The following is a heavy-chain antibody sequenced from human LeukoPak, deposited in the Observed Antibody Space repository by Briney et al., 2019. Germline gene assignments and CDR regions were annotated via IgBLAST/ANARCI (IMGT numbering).Heavy chain of an antibody. V-gene: IGHV3-30-3*01. CDR2: ISYDGSNK. J-gene: IGHJ4*02. CDR3: TRDAPEWEIPSDY. D-gene: IGHD1-26*01. CDR1: GFTFSSYA. Sequence: PGGSLRLSCAASGFTFSSYAMHWVRQAPGKGLEWVAVISYDGSNKYYADSVKGRFTISRDNAKNTLYLQMNSLRAEDTAVYYCTRDAPEWEIPSDYWGQGTLVTVSS.